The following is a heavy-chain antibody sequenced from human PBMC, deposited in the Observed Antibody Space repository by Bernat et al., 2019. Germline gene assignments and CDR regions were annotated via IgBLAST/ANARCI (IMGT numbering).Heavy chain of an antibody. CDR2: IWYDGSNK. CDR1: GFTFSSYG. V-gene: IGHV3-33*01. CDR3: ARDRGSMVRGVIIDSRARYYYGMDV. D-gene: IGHD3-10*01. Sequence: QVQLVESGGGVVQPGRSLRLSCAASGFTFSSYGMHWVRQAPGKGLEWVAVIWYDGSNKYYADSVKGRFTISRDNSKNTLYLQMNSLRAEYTAVYYCARDRGSMVRGVIIDSRARYYYGMDVWGQGTTVTVSS. J-gene: IGHJ6*02.